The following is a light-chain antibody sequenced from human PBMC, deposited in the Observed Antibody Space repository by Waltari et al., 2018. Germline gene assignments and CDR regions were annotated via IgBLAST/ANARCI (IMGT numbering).Light chain of an antibody. CDR1: RSNVGDNV. Sequence: QSVLTQPPSASGTPGQMVTISCTGSRSNVGDNVVNWSHQFPGTAPKLVIYRNDQRPSGVPDRFTASKSGTSASLAISGLQSEDEGDYYCATWDDSPTGRWVFGGGTRVTVL. CDR3: ATWDDSPTGRWV. V-gene: IGLV1-44*01. CDR2: RND. J-gene: IGLJ3*02.